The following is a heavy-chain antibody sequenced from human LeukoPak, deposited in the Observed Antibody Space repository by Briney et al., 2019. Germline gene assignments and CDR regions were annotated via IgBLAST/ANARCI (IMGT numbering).Heavy chain of an antibody. V-gene: IGHV3-30*02. CDR3: ASGVGATYLPHDAFDI. CDR2: IRFDGSNK. Sequence: GGSLRLSCAASGFTFSSYGMHWVRQAPGKGLEWVAFIRFDGSNKYYADSVKGRFTISRDTSKNTLYLQMNSLRAEDTAVYYCASGVGATYLPHDAFDIWGQGTMVTVSS. CDR1: GFTFSSYG. J-gene: IGHJ3*02. D-gene: IGHD1-26*01.